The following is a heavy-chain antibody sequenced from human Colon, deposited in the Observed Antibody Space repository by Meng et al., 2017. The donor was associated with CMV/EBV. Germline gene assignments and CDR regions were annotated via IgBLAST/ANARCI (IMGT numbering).Heavy chain of an antibody. CDR1: RDSVSSNSAA. D-gene: IGHD3-10*02. CDR3: ARDWGDVRGGFDF. Sequence: QVQLQQSGPGLVKPSXXLSLTCPISRDSVSSNSAAWNWIRQSPSRGLEWLGRTYYRSKYYNDYALSVKSRITINPDTSKNQFSLQLNSVTPEDTAIYYCARDWGDVRGGFDFWGQGTLVIVSS. V-gene: IGHV6-1*01. CDR2: TYYRSKYYN. J-gene: IGHJ4*02.